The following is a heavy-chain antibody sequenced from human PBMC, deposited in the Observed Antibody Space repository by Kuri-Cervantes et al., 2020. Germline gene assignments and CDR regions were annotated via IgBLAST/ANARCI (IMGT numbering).Heavy chain of an antibody. Sequence: GGSLRLSCAASGFTFSSYAMSWVRQAPGKGLEWVSYISSSGNTIYYADSVKGRFTISRDDAKNSLYLQMNSLRAEDTAMYYCARKMATRSYYYYNGLDVWGQGTTVTVSS. CDR2: ISSSGNTI. CDR3: ARKMATRSYYYYNGLDV. V-gene: IGHV3-48*04. J-gene: IGHJ6*02. CDR1: GFTFSSYA. D-gene: IGHD5-24*01.